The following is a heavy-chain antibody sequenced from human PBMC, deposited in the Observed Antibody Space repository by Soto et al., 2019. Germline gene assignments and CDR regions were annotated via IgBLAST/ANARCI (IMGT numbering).Heavy chain of an antibody. Sequence: VHLQQWGAGLLKPSETLSLTCAVYGESFSDYYWSWIRQSPGEGLEWIGEFKHSGGTNYNPSLKNRVTICGDTSKSQLFLTLTSVTAADTAIYYCARQVVGLAVTRDWGQGTLVTVSS. CDR2: FKHSGGT. CDR1: GESFSDYY. V-gene: IGHV4-34*02. CDR3: ARQVVGLAVTRD. J-gene: IGHJ4*02. D-gene: IGHD6-19*01.